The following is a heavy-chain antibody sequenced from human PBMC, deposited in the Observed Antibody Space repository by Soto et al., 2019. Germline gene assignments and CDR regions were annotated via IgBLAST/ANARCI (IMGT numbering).Heavy chain of an antibody. D-gene: IGHD3-3*01. V-gene: IGHV3-30-3*01. CDR1: GFTFSSYA. J-gene: IGHJ6*02. Sequence: PGGSLRLSCAASGFTFSSYAMHWVRQAPGKGLEWVAVLSYDGSNKYYAVSVKGRFTISRDNSKNTLYLQMNSLRAEDTAVYYCARPKGIFGYYYGMDVWGQGTTVTVSS. CDR3: ARPKGIFGYYYGMDV. CDR2: LSYDGSNK.